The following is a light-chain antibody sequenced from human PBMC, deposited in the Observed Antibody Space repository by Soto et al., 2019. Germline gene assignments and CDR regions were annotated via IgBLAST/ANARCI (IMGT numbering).Light chain of an antibody. CDR2: DVS. J-gene: IGLJ3*02. V-gene: IGLV2-11*01. CDR1: SSDVGDYNY. Sequence: QSALTQPRSVSGSPGQSVTISCTGTSSDVGDYNYVSWYQQYPGKAPKLVIYDVSKRPSGVPDRFSGSKSGNTASLTFSGLQAEDEADYYCCSFAGSSTFRVFGGGTQLTVL. CDR3: CSFAGSSTFRV.